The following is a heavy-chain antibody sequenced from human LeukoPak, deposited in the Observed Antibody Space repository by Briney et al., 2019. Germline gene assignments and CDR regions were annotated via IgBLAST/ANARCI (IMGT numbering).Heavy chain of an antibody. CDR2: ISYDGSNK. CDR3: ATEPPHTYGMDV. Sequence: PGGSLRLSCAASGFPFSSYGMHWVRQAPGKGLEWVAVISYDGSNKYYADSVKGRFTISRDKSKNTLYLQMNSLRAEDTAVYYCATEPPHTYGMDVWGQGTTVTVSS. J-gene: IGHJ6*02. V-gene: IGHV3-30*03. D-gene: IGHD1-14*01. CDR1: GFPFSSYG.